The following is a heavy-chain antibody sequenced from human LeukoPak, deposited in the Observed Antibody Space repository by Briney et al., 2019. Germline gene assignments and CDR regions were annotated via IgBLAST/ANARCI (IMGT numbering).Heavy chain of an antibody. J-gene: IGHJ4*02. V-gene: IGHV3-30-3*01. CDR3: ARGWVYSSGSYYLYYFDY. CDR1: GFTFSSYA. D-gene: IGHD6-19*01. Sequence: GGSLRLSCVASGFTFSSYAMRWVRQAPGKGLEWVALISYDGSNKYYADSVKGRFTISRDNSKNTLYPQMNSLRAEDTAVYYCARGWVYSSGSYYLYYFDYWGQGTLVTVSS. CDR2: ISYDGSNK.